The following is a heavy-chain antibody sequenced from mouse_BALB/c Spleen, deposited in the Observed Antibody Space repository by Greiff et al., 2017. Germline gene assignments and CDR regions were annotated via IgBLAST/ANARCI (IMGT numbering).Heavy chain of an antibody. CDR1: GYTFTSYT. CDR3: ARITTVVATRDWFAY. D-gene: IGHD1-1*01. V-gene: IGHV1-4*02. CDR2: INPSSGYT. Sequence: VQLQQSAAELARPGASVKMSCKASGYTFTSYTMHWVKQRPGQGLEWIGYINPSSGYTEYNQKFKDKTTLTADKSSSTAYMQLSSLTSEDSAVYYCARITTVVATRDWFAYWGQGTLVTVSA. J-gene: IGHJ3*01.